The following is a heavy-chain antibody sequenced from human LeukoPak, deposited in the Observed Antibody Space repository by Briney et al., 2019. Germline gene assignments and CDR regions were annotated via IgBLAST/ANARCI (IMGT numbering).Heavy chain of an antibody. CDR2: ITTSGTTT. J-gene: IGHJ4*02. CDR3: ARVLFHSLAVFDY. D-gene: IGHD2/OR15-2a*01. Sequence: PGGSLRLSCAASGFTFSSYKMIWVRRAPGKGLEWVSYITTSGTTTYYADSLKGRFTISRDNAKNSLYLQMNSLRAEDTAVYYCARVLFHSLAVFDYWGQGTLVTVSS. V-gene: IGHV3-48*03. CDR1: GFTFSSYK.